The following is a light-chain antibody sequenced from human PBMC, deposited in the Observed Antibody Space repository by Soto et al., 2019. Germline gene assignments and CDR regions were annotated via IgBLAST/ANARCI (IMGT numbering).Light chain of an antibody. V-gene: IGLV2-14*01. CDR2: DVS. J-gene: IGLJ1*01. CDR3: SSYTSSSTLLYV. Sequence: QSALTQPASVSGSPGQSITISCTGTSSDDGGYNYVSWYQQHTGKAPKLMIYDVSNRPSGVSNRFSGSKSGNTASLTISGLQAEDEADYYCSSYTSSSTLLYVFGTGTKLTVL. CDR1: SSDDGGYNY.